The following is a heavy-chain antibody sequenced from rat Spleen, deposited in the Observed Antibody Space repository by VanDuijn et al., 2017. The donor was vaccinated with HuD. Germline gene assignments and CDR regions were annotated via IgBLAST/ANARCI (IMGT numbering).Heavy chain of an antibody. CDR1: GFTFNNYW. Sequence: EVQLVESGGGLVQPGRSLKLSCVASGFTFNNYWMTWIRQAPGKGLEWVASITNTGGSTYYPDSVKGRFTISRDNAKSTLYLQMNSLRSEETATYDCTRSSSYPAYWYFDFWGPGTMVTVSS. D-gene: IGHD1-2*01. V-gene: IGHV5-31*01. CDR3: TRSSSYPAYWYFDF. CDR2: ITNTGGST. J-gene: IGHJ1*01.